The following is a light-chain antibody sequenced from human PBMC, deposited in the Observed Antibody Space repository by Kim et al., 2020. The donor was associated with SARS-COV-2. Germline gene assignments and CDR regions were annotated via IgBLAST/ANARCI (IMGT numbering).Light chain of an antibody. V-gene: IGLV1-44*01. Sequence: QSVLTQPPSASGTPGQRVTISCSGSSSNIGSNAVNWYQQLPGTAPKLLIYSNDQRPSGVADRFSGSKSGTSASLAISGLQSEDEADYYCAAWYDRQIGWVFGGGTQLTVL. CDR1: SSNIGSNA. CDR3: AAWYDRQIGWV. J-gene: IGLJ3*02. CDR2: SND.